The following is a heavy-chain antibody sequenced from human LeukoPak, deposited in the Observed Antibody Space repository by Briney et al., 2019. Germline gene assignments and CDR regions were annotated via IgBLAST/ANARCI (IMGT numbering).Heavy chain of an antibody. CDR2: INPNGGST. CDR1: GYTFTNYY. D-gene: IGHD6-19*01. J-gene: IGHJ4*02. Sequence: ASVKVSCKASGYTFTNYYIHWVRQAPGQGLEWMGIINPNGGSTNYAQKFQGRVTMTRDTSTSTVYMELSSLRSEDTAVYYCARANSSGGTDGYFDYWGQGTLVTVSS. CDR3: ARANSSGGTDGYFDY. V-gene: IGHV1-46*01.